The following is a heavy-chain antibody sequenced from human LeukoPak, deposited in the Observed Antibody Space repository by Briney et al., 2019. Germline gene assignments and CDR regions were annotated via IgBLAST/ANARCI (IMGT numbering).Heavy chain of an antibody. CDR3: ARVDGSSSWYGGSYYYYYMDV. CDR1: GRSFSGYY. V-gene: IGHV4-34*01. D-gene: IGHD6-13*01. J-gene: IGHJ6*03. CDR2: INHSGST. Sequence: SETLSLTCAVYGRSFSGYYWSWIRQPPGKGLEWIGEINHSGSTNYNPSLKSRVTISVDSSKNQFSLKLSSVTAADTAVYYCARVDGSSSWYGGSYYYYYMDVWGKGTTVTVSS.